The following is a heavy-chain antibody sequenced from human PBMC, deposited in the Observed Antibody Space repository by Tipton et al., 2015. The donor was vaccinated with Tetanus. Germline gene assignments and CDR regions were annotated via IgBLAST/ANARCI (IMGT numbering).Heavy chain of an antibody. J-gene: IGHJ5*02. CDR2: IYYSGTT. CDR3: ATTTDNWFDP. Sequence: TLSLTCTVSGGSLSMGTYYWGWIRQPPGKGLEWIGNIYYSGTTYYNASLESRVTISMDTSKNQFSLALRSVTAADTAVYYCATTTDNWFDPWGQGTLVTVSS. CDR1: GGSLSMGTYY. V-gene: IGHV4-39*01. D-gene: IGHD1/OR15-1a*01.